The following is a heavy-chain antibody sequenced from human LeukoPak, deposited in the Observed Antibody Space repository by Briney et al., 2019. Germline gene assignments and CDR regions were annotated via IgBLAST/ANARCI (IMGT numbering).Heavy chain of an antibody. J-gene: IGHJ6*02. CDR1: GGTFSSYT. CDR2: IIPILGIA. CDR3: ARGGCGSGSFYYYYGMDV. V-gene: IGHV1-69*02. D-gene: IGHD3-10*01. Sequence: SVKVSCKASGGTFSSYTISWVRQAPGQGLEWMGRIIPILGIANYAQKFQGRVTITADKSTSTAYMELSSLRSEDTAVYYCARGGCGSGSFYYYYGMDVWGQGTTVTVSS.